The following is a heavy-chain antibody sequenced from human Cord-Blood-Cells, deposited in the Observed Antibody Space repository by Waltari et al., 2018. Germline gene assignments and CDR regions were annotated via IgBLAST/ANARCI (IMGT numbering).Heavy chain of an antibody. Sequence: TFSSYAMHWVRQAPGKGLEWVAVISYDGSNKYYADSVKGRFTISRDNSENTLYLQMNSLRAEDTAVYYCARDHGGAFDIWGQGTMVTVSS. V-gene: IGHV3-30-3*01. CDR1: TFSSYA. D-gene: IGHD4-17*01. J-gene: IGHJ3*02. CDR3: ARDHGGAFDI. CDR2: ISYDGSNK.